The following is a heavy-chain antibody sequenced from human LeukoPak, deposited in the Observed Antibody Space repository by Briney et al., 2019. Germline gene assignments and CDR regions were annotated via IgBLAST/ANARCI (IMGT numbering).Heavy chain of an antibody. J-gene: IGHJ4*02. CDR1: GGTFSSYA. Sequence: EASVKVSCKASGGTFSSYAISWVRQAPGQGLEWMGRIIPILGIANYAQKFQGRVTITADKSTSTAYMELSSLRSEDTAVYYCARDCYHKAVRRGPHEPRFCYWGQGTLVTVSS. CDR2: IIPILGIA. CDR3: ARDCYHKAVRRGPHEPRFCY. D-gene: IGHD2-15*01. V-gene: IGHV1-69*04.